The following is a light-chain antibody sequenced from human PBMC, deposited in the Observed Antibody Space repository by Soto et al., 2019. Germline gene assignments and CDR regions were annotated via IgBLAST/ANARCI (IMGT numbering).Light chain of an antibody. CDR3: SSYGGSNNLL. Sequence: QLVLTQPPSASGSPGQSVTISCTGTSSDVGGYNYVSWYQQHPGKAPKLMIYEVSERPSGVPDRFSGSKSGNTASLTVSGLQAEDEADYYCSSYGGSNNLLFGGGTQLTVL. CDR1: SSDVGGYNY. J-gene: IGLJ2*01. V-gene: IGLV2-8*01. CDR2: EVS.